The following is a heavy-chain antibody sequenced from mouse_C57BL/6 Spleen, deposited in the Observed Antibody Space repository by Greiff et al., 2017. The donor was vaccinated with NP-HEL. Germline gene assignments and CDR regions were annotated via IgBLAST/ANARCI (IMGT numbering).Heavy chain of an antibody. CDR2: ISDGGSYT. J-gene: IGHJ2*01. D-gene: IGHD2-2*01. Sequence: DVMLVESGGGLVKPGGSLKLSCAASGFTFSSYAMSWVRQTPEKRLEWVATISDGGSYTYYPDNVKGRFTISRDNAKNNLYLQMSHLKSEDTAMYYCARERLPYYFDYWGQGTTLTVSS. CDR3: ARERLPYYFDY. CDR1: GFTFSSYA. V-gene: IGHV5-4*01.